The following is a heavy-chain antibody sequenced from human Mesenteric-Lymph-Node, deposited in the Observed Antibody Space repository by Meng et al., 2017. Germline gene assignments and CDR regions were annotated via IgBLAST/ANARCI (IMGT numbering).Heavy chain of an antibody. CDR2: IYSSGST. J-gene: IGHJ5*02. CDR1: CGSISSGGFY. V-gene: IGHV4-31*03. Sequence: LKETGPGLVKPSPTLSLTCPVSCGSISSGGFYWSWIRQHPGKGLEWIGYIYSSGSTYYNPSLRSRVAISIDTSKNQFSLKLTSVTAADTAVYFCARTNYGDYNWFDPWGQGTLVTVSS. D-gene: IGHD4-17*01. CDR3: ARTNYGDYNWFDP.